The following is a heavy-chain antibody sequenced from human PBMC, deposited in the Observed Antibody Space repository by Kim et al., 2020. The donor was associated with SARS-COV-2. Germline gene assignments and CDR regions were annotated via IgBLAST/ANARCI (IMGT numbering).Heavy chain of an antibody. J-gene: IGHJ4*02. CDR3: ARQMGITMIVVVISTHFDY. D-gene: IGHD3-22*01. Sequence: LQSRVTISVATSKNQFSLKLSSVTAADTAVYYCARQMGITMIVVVISTHFDYWGQGTLVTVSS. V-gene: IGHV4-39*01.